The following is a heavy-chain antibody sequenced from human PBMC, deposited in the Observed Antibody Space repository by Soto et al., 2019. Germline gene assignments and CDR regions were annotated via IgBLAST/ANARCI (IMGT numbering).Heavy chain of an antibody. CDR3: ANSIAAADDYYYYMDV. V-gene: IGHV3-23*01. D-gene: IGHD6-13*01. J-gene: IGHJ6*03. CDR1: GFTFSSYA. CDR2: ISGSGGST. Sequence: PGGSLRLSCAASGFTFSSYAMSWVRQAPGKGLEWVSAISGSGGSTYYADSVKGRFTISRDNSKNTLYLQMNSLRAEDTAVYYWANSIAAADDYYYYMDVWGKGTTVTVSS.